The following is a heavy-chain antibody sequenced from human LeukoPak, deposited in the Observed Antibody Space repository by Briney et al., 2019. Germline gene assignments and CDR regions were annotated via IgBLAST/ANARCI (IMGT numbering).Heavy chain of an antibody. CDR2: ISDSGGST. Sequence: GGSLRLSCAASGFTFSSHAMSWVRQAPGKGLEWVSAISDSGGSTYYTDSVKGRFTISRDDSKNTLYLQMNSLRAEDTAVYYCAKEYSSGQTENWGQGTLVTVSS. D-gene: IGHD6-19*01. V-gene: IGHV3-23*01. J-gene: IGHJ4*02. CDR1: GFTFSSHA. CDR3: AKEYSSGQTEN.